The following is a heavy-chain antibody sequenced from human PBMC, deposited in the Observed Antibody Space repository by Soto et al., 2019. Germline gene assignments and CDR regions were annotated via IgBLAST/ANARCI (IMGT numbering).Heavy chain of an antibody. V-gene: IGHV4-31*03. CDR2: IYYSGST. D-gene: IGHD3-16*01. CDR1: GGSISSGGYY. CDR3: AGDVSPGFGGVSAP. Sequence: PSETLSLTCTVSGGSISSGGYYWSWIRQHPGKGLEWIGYIYYSGSTYYNPSLKSRVTISVDTSKNQFSLKLSSVTAADTAVYYFAGDVSPGFGGVSAPWGQGTLVTVSP. J-gene: IGHJ5*02.